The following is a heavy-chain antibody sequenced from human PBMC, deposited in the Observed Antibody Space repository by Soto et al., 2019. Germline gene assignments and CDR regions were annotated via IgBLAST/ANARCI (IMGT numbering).Heavy chain of an antibody. V-gene: IGHV3-30-3*01. CDR3: ARHKRDLRFLEWSYYFDY. CDR2: ISYDGSNK. Sequence: QVQLVESGGGVVQPGRSLRLSCAASGFTFSSYAMHWVRQAPGKGLEWVAVISYDGSNKYYADSVKGRFTFSRDNSKNTLSLQMNSLRAEDTAVYYCARHKRDLRFLEWSYYFDYWGQGTLVTVSS. J-gene: IGHJ4*02. D-gene: IGHD3-3*01. CDR1: GFTFSSYA.